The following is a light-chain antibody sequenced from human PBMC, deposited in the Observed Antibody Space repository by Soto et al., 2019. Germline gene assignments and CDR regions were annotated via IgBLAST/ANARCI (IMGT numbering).Light chain of an antibody. CDR2: EVD. V-gene: IGLV2-14*01. J-gene: IGLJ1*01. CDR3: SPYAHGSTYV. CDR1: SSDVGFYNY. Sequence: QSVLTQPASVSGSPGQSITISCTGTSSDVGFYNYVSWYQQQHPGKAPKLMIYEVDNRPSGVSIRFSGSKSGNTASLTISGLQAEDEADYYCSPYAHGSTYVFGAGTKVIV.